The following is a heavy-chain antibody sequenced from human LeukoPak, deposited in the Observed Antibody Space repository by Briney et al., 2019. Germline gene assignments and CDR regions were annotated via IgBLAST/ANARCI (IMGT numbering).Heavy chain of an antibody. J-gene: IGHJ4*02. V-gene: IGHV4-59*12. CDR3: ARSGSYGYQLNY. CDR1: GGSISNKY. Sequence: SETLSLTCTVSGGSISNKYWSWIRQPPGKGLEWIGYIYYSGSTNYNPSLKSRVTILVDTSKNQFSLKLSSVTAADTAVYYCARSGSYGYQLNYWGQGTLVTVSS. D-gene: IGHD5-18*01. CDR2: IYYSGST.